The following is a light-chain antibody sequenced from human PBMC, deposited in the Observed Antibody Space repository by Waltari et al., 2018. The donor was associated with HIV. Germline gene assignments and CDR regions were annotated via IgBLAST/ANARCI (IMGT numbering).Light chain of an antibody. CDR3: AAWDDSLSGHVV. CDR2: RNN. CDR1: SSNIGSNY. V-gene: IGLV1-47*01. Sequence: QSVLTQPPSASGTPGQRVTISCSGSSSNIGSNYVYWYQQLPGTAPKLLIYRNNQRPSGAPDRFSGSKSGTSASLAISGLRSEDEADYYCAAWDDSLSGHVVFGGGTKLTVL. J-gene: IGLJ2*01.